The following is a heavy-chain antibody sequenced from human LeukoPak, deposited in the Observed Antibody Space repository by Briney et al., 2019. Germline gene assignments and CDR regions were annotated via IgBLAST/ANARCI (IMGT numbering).Heavy chain of an antibody. CDR3: ARAGGSYFPDAFDI. V-gene: IGHV3-74*01. CDR1: GFTFSSYW. CDR2: INSDGSST. J-gene: IGHJ3*02. D-gene: IGHD1-26*01. Sequence: GGSLRLSCAASGFTFSSYWMHWVRQAPGKGLVWVSRINSDGSSTSYADSVKGRFTISRDNAKNTLYLQMNSLRAEDTAVYYCARAGGSYFPDAFDIWGQGTMVTVSS.